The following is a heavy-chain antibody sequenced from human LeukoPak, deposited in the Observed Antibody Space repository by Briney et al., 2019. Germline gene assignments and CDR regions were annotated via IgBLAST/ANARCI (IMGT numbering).Heavy chain of an antibody. D-gene: IGHD1-1*01. Sequence: GGSLRLSCAASGFTFSSYWMHWVRQPPGKGLVWVSRIKSDGSNIVYADSVKGRFTISRDNAKNTLFLQMNSLRAEDTAVYYCARGNWYVDYWGQGTLVTVSS. CDR1: GFTFSSYW. CDR3: ARGNWYVDY. CDR2: IKSDGSNI. J-gene: IGHJ4*02. V-gene: IGHV3-74*01.